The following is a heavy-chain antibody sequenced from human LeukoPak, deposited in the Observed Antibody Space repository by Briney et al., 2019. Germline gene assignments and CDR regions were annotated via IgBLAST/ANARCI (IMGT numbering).Heavy chain of an antibody. Sequence: GGSLRLSCAASGFTFTSYAMSWVRQAPGKGLEWVSAISAGGASTFDADSVKGRFTISSDNSTNTLYLQMNSLRAEDTAVYYCAKFDRTATYFDYWGQGTLVTVSS. CDR3: AKFDRTATYFDY. D-gene: IGHD2-21*02. CDR2: ISAGGAST. J-gene: IGHJ4*02. V-gene: IGHV3-23*01. CDR1: GFTFTSYA.